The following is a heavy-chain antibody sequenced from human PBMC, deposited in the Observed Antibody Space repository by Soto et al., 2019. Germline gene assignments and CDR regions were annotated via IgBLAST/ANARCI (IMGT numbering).Heavy chain of an antibody. CDR2: ISYDGSNK. CDR3: AKGHVLLWFGELTFDY. Sequence: PGGSLRLSCAASGFTFSSYGMHWVRQAPGKGLEWVAVISYDGSNKYYADSVKGRFTISRDNSKNTLYLQMNSLRAEDTAVYYRAKGHVLLWFGELTFDYWGQGTLVTVSS. J-gene: IGHJ4*02. D-gene: IGHD3-10*01. V-gene: IGHV3-30*18. CDR1: GFTFSSYG.